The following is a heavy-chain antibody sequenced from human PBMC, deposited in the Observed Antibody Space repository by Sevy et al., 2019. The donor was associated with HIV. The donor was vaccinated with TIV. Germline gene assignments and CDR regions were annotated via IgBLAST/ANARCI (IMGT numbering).Heavy chain of an antibody. V-gene: IGHV3-30*04. J-gene: IGHJ4*02. CDR3: ARQTYCGGDCYSQTFDY. CDR1: GFTFSSYA. D-gene: IGHD2-21*02. Sequence: GGSLRLSCAASGFTFSSYAMHWVRQAPGKGLEWVAIISYDGSNKYYADSVKGRFTISRDNSKNRLYLQMNSLRAEDTAVYYCARQTYCGGDCYSQTFDYWGQGTLVTVSS. CDR2: ISYDGSNK.